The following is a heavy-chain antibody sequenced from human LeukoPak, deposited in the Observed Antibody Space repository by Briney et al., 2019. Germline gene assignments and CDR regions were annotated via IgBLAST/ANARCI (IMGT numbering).Heavy chain of an antibody. D-gene: IGHD2-15*01. J-gene: IGHJ4*02. Sequence: GGSLRLSCAASGFTFSIYGMHWVRQAPGKGLEWVALIWYGGSNKYYADSVKGRFTISRDNSKNTLYLQMNSLRAEDTAVYYCARDLGRGYCSGGSCYYFDYWGQGTLVTVSS. CDR1: GFTFSIYG. CDR2: IWYGGSNK. CDR3: ARDLGRGYCSGGSCYYFDY. V-gene: IGHV3-33*01.